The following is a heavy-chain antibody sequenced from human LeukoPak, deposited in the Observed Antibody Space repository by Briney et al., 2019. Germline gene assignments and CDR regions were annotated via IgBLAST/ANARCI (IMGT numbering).Heavy chain of an antibody. CDR1: GFTSSNYA. D-gene: IGHD4-17*01. CDR2: VSRSAVST. J-gene: IGHJ5*02. Sequence: PGGSPRLSCADSGFTSSNYAMGWVRQAPGEGLEWVSAVSRSAVSTYYADSVRGRFTISSDNSRNTLFLQMNSLRPEDTAVYFCARIEHGDYYDPSWFDPWGQGTLVTVSS. CDR3: ARIEHGDYYDPSWFDP. V-gene: IGHV3-23*01.